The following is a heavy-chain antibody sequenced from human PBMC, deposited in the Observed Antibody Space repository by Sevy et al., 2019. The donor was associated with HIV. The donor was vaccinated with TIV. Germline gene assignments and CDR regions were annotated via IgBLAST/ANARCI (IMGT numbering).Heavy chain of an antibody. CDR1: GGTFSSYA. CDR3: ARDGGYYSSTSCSRSFDY. CDR2: IIPIFGTA. Sequence: ASVKVSCKASGGTFSSYAISWVRQAPGQGLEWMGGIIPIFGTANYAQKFQGRVTITADESTSTAYMELSSLRSEDTAVYYCARDGGYYSSTSCSRSFDYWGQGTLVTVSS. V-gene: IGHV1-69*13. D-gene: IGHD2-2*01. J-gene: IGHJ4*02.